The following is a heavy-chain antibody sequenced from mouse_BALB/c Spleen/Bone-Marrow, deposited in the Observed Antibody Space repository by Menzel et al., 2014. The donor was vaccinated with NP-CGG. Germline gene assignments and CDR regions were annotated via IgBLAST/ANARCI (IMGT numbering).Heavy chain of an antibody. J-gene: IGHJ4*01. Sequence: QVQLKQSGAELVKPGASVKLSCKASGYTFTSYYMCWVKQRPGQGLEWIGEINPSNGGTNFNEKFKSKATLTVDKSSSTAYMSLSSLTSEDSAVYYCTRSRRATDHWGQGTSVTVSS. CDR1: GYTFTSYY. V-gene: IGHV1S81*02. D-gene: IGHD2-12*01. CDR3: TRSRRATDH. CDR2: INPSNGGT.